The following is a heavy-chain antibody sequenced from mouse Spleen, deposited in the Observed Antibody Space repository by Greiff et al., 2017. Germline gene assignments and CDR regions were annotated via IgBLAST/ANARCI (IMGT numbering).Heavy chain of an antibody. J-gene: IGHJ2*01. Sequence: EVKLQESGPVLVKPGASVKMSCKASGYTFTDYYMNWVKQSHGKSLEWIGVINPYNGGTSYNQKFKGKATLTVDKSSSTAYMELNSLTSEDSAVYYCARGEALFDYWGQGTTLTVSS. CDR1: GYTFTDYY. CDR3: ARGEALFDY. V-gene: IGHV1-19*01. CDR2: INPYNGGT.